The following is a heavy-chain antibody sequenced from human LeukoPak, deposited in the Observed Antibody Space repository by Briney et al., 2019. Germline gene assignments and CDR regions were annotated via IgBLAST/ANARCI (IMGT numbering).Heavy chain of an antibody. CDR2: ISGSGGST. Sequence: GGSLRLSCVVSGFTFGSYGMTWVRQAPGKGLEWVSAISGSGGSTYYADSVKGRFTISRDNSKNTLYLQMNSLRAEDTAVYYCAELGITMIGGVWGKGTTVTISS. J-gene: IGHJ6*04. D-gene: IGHD3-10*02. CDR3: AELGITMIGGV. CDR1: GFTFGSYG. V-gene: IGHV3-23*01.